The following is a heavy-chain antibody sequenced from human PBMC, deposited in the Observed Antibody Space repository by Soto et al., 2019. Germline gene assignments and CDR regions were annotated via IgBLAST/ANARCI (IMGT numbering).Heavy chain of an antibody. Sequence: EVQLVESGGGLVKPGGSLILSCAASGFTFSNAWMSWVRQAPGKGLEWVGRIKSETDGGTTDYAAPVTGRFTISRDDSKNTLSLQMNSLKTVDTAVYYCATDLRFVVYEYDFSDVNCYYYCALVGRGTLFTASS. V-gene: IGHV3-15*05. D-gene: IGHD5-12*01. J-gene: IGHJ2*01. CDR2: IKSETDGGTT. CDR1: GFTFSNAW. CDR3: ATDLRFVVYEYDFSDVNCYYYCAL.